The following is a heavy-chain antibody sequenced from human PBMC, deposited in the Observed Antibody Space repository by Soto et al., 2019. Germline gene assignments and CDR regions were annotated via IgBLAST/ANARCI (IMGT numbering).Heavy chain of an antibody. CDR2: IWYDGSNK. Sequence: QVHLVESGGGVVQPGRSLRLSCAASGFTFSSYGMHWVRQAPGKGLEWVAVIWYDGSNKYYADCVKGRFTISRDNSKNTLYLQMNSLTAEDTAVYYCARRAPNPSGWFDPWGQGTLVTVSS. CDR1: GFTFSSYG. V-gene: IGHV3-33*01. J-gene: IGHJ5*02. D-gene: IGHD3-10*01. CDR3: ARRAPNPSGWFDP.